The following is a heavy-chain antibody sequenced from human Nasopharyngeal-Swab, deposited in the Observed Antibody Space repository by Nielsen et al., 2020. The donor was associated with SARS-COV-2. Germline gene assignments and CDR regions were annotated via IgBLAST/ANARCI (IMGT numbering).Heavy chain of an antibody. CDR3: ARGFYYGMDV. CDR1: GFTFSTYW. V-gene: IGHV3-74*01. Sequence: GGSLRLSCAASGFTFSTYWMHWVRQAPGKGLVWVSRINIDGSSTRRADSVKGRFTISRDNGKNTLYLQMNSLRAEDTAIYYCARGFYYGMDVWGQGTTVTVSS. J-gene: IGHJ6*02. CDR2: INIDGSST.